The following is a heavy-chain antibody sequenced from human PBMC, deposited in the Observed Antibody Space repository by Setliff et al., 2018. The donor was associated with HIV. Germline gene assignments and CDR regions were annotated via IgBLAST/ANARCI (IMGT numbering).Heavy chain of an antibody. CDR2: IRNDGSDK. J-gene: IGHJ4*02. V-gene: IGHV3-30*02. CDR3: AMSPYSSGLFDY. D-gene: IGHD6-19*01. Sequence: GGSLRLSCAASGFTFSDYYMSWIRQAPGKGLEWVAFIRNDGSDKHYVGSVKGRFTISRDNSKNTLYLQMNSLRAEDTAVYYCAMSPYSSGLFDYWGQGTLVTVSS. CDR1: GFTFSDYY.